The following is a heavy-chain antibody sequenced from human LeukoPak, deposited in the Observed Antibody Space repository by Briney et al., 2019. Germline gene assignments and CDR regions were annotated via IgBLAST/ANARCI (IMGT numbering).Heavy chain of an antibody. CDR1: GDSMKSYY. D-gene: IGHD2-15*01. CDR3: AREREYCSSGSCHYDMDV. Sequence: SETLSLTCTVSGDSMKSYYWTWIRQPPGKGLEWIGYIYYTGSTNYNPSLKSRVTISVDTSKNQLSLKLSSVTAADTAVYYCAREREYCSSGSCHYDMDVWGQGTTVTVSS. V-gene: IGHV4-59*01. J-gene: IGHJ6*02. CDR2: IYYTGST.